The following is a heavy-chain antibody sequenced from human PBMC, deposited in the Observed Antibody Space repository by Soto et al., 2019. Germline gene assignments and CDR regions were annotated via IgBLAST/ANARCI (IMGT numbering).Heavy chain of an antibody. V-gene: IGHV3-30*18. Sequence: GGSLRLSCAASGFTFSSYGMHWVRQAPGKGLEWVAVISYDGSNKYYADSVKGRFTISRDNSKNTLYLQMNSLRAEDTAVYYCAKEKRSDYERCFDYWGQGTLVTVSS. CDR2: ISYDGSNK. CDR3: AKEKRSDYERCFDY. J-gene: IGHJ4*02. D-gene: IGHD4-17*01. CDR1: GFTFSSYG.